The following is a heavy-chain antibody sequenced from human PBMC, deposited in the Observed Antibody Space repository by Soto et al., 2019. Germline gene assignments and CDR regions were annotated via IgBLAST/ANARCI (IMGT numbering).Heavy chain of an antibody. CDR2: LSGSGTST. V-gene: IGHV3-23*01. CDR1: GFSFVNYA. J-gene: IGHJ4*02. D-gene: IGHD3-22*01. CDR3: AKGRYSYDSSGHDY. Sequence: EVQLLESGGGLVQPGGSLRLSCAASGFSFVNYAMNWVRQAPGKGLEWVSGLSGSGTSTYYADSVKGRFTISRDNSKNTLDLQMNSLRAEDTAVYYCAKGRYSYDSSGHDYWGLGTLVTVSS.